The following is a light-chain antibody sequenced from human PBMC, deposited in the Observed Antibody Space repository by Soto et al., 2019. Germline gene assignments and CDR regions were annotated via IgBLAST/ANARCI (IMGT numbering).Light chain of an antibody. CDR2: GTS. Sequence: IVLTQSPDTLSLSPGERATLSCRASQSFSSKYLAWYQQKPGQSPRLLISGTSGRATGIPVRFSGSGSGTDFTLTISRLEPEDFAVYYCQQYGGSLTFGGGTKIEIK. CDR1: QSFSSKY. CDR3: QQYGGSLT. V-gene: IGKV3-20*01. J-gene: IGKJ4*01.